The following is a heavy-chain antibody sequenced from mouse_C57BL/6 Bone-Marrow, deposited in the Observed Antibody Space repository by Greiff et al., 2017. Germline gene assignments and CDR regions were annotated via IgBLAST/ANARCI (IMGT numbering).Heavy chain of an antibody. CDR1: GFTFSDSG. J-gene: IGHJ3*01. CDR2: ISSGISTI. V-gene: IGHV5-17*01. Sequence: EVKLVESGGGLVKPGGSLQLSCAASGFTFSDSGMHWVRPAPEKGLEWVAYISSGISTIYYADTVKGRFTISRDNAKTTLCLQMTSLRSEDTAMYYCARSDYGSSCGFAYWDQGTLVTVTA. CDR3: ARSDYGSSCGFAY. D-gene: IGHD1-1*01.